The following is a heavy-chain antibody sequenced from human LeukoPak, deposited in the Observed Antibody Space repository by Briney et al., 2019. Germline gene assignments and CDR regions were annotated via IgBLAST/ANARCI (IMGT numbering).Heavy chain of an antibody. CDR3: ARQTLFRSERWLQFFDY. CDR1: GYSLSSGYY. Sequence: SETLSLTCTVSGYSLSSGYYWGWIRQPPGKGLEWMGSIYYYGRSSYTPSLKSRVTISVDTSKNQFFLKLRSVTAADTAVYYCARQTLFRSERWLQFFDYWGQGTLVTVSS. D-gene: IGHD5-24*01. CDR2: IYYYGRS. J-gene: IGHJ4*02. V-gene: IGHV4-38-2*02.